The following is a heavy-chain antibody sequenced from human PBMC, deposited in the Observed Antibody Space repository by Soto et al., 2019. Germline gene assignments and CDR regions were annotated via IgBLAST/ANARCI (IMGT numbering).Heavy chain of an antibody. CDR2: ISAYNGNT. CDR3: ARDQGSSSVYYYYYGMDV. Sequence: ASVKVSCKASGYTFTRYCISWVRQAPGQGLEWMGWISAYNGNTNYAQKLQGRVTMTTDTSTSTAYMELRSLRSDDTAVYYCARDQGSSSVYYYYYGMDVWGQGTTVTVSS. D-gene: IGHD6-6*01. J-gene: IGHJ6*02. CDR1: GYTFTRYC. V-gene: IGHV1-18*01.